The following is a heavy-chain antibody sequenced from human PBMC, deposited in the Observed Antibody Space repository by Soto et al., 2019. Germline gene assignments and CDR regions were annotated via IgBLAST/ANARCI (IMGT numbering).Heavy chain of an antibody. Sequence: QVQLQESGPGLVKPSETLSLTCTVSVASISSYYWSWIRQTAGKGLEWLVRFYPSGSAKYNPSFKSQVTMSVDTSKNQFSLKLSSVTAADTAVYYCARDRGRYCPTSSCPKGSYYGVDVWGQGTTVTLSS. CDR1: VASISSYY. CDR2: FYPSGSA. V-gene: IGHV4-4*07. J-gene: IGHJ6*02. CDR3: ARDRGRYCPTSSCPKGSYYGVDV. D-gene: IGHD2-8*01.